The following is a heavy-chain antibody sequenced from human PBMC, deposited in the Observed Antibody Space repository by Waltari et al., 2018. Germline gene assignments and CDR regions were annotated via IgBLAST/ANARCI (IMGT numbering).Heavy chain of an antibody. J-gene: IGHJ4*02. CDR1: GFTFISYG. V-gene: IGHV3-33*06. CDR3: AKGLYGDYEGGDY. D-gene: IGHD4-17*01. CDR2: IWYDGSNK. Sequence: QVQLVESGGGVVQPGRSLRLSCAASGFTFISYGMHWVRQAPGKGLGWVAVIWYDGSNKYYADSVKGRFTISRDNSKNTLYLQMNSLRAEDTAVYYCAKGLYGDYEGGDYWGQGTLVTVSS.